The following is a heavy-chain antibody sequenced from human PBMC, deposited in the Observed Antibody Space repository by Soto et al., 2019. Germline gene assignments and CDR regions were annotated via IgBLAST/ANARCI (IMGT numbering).Heavy chain of an antibody. V-gene: IGHV1-58*01. CDR3: AACSYYDDGSNYFDD. Sequence: SVKVSCKASGFTFSNSAVQWVRQARGQRLEWIGRIVVGSGNTDSAQRFQERVTITRDMSTSTAYMELSSLRSEDTAVYYCAACSYYDDGSNYFDDWGQGTLVTVSS. CDR1: GFTFSNSA. D-gene: IGHD3-22*01. CDR2: IVVGSGNT. J-gene: IGHJ4*02.